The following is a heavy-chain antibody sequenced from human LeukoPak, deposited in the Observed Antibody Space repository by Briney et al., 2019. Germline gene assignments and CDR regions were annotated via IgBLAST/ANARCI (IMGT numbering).Heavy chain of an antibody. CDR1: GGSISSYY. Sequence: SETLSLTCTVSGGSISSYYWSWIRQPPGKGLEWIGYIYYSGSTNYNPSLKSRVTISVYASKNQFSLKLSSVTAADTAVYYCARDGRPQWLVRTGVNWFDPWGQGTLVTVSS. D-gene: IGHD6-19*01. V-gene: IGHV4-59*01. CDR2: IYYSGST. J-gene: IGHJ5*02. CDR3: ARDGRPQWLVRTGVNWFDP.